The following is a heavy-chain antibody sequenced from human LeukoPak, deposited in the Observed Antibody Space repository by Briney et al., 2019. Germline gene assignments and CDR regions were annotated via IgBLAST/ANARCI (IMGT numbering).Heavy chain of an antibody. V-gene: IGHV3-48*03. J-gene: IGHJ4*02. CDR2: FAGSDTTT. Sequence: GGSLRLSRADSGFDFGAYEMNWVRQAPGKGVEWVAYFAGSDTTTYYADSVKGRFTITRDNARNSLYLQMNSLRAEDTALYYCTTLGYHLDSWGQGTLVTVSS. D-gene: IGHD3-22*01. CDR1: GFDFGAYE. CDR3: TTLGYHLDS.